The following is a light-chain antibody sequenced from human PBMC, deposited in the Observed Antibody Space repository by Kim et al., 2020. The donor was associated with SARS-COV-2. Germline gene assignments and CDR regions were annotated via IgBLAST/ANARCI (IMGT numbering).Light chain of an antibody. CDR1: QRVTSTY. J-gene: IGKJ2*01. Sequence: EIVLTQSPGTLSLSPGERASLSCRASQRVTSTYLAWYQQRPGQAPRLLIYGASYRATGIPDRFSGSGSGTDFTLTISRLEPEDFAVYFCQHYGRSPPYTFGQGTKLEI. CDR3: QHYGRSPPYT. CDR2: GAS. V-gene: IGKV3-20*01.